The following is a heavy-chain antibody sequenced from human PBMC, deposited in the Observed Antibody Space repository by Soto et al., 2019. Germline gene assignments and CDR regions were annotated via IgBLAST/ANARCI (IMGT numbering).Heavy chain of an antibody. CDR1: GGSISSYY. V-gene: IGHV4-59*01. CDR3: ARATIVLVPAAMVSHWFDP. J-gene: IGHJ5*02. CDR2: ISYSGST. D-gene: IGHD2-2*01. Sequence: PSETLSLTCTVSGGSISSYYWSWIRQPPGKGLVLFGYISYSGSTNYNSSLKIRVTISVDTSKNQFSLKLSSVTVADTAVFFCARATIVLVPAAMVSHWFDPWGQGTLVTVSS.